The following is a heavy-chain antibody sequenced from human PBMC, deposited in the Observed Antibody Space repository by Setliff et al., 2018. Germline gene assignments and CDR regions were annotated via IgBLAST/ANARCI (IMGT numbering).Heavy chain of an antibody. V-gene: IGHV1-2*04. Sequence: ASVKVSCKVSGYTLTELSMHWVRQAPGKGLEWMGWINPNSGGTNYAQKFQGWVTMTRDTSISTAYMELSRLRSDDTAVYYCARGRDFWSGYLVYWGQGTLVTVSP. CDR1: GYTLTELS. J-gene: IGHJ4*02. D-gene: IGHD3-3*01. CDR2: INPNSGGT. CDR3: ARGRDFWSGYLVY.